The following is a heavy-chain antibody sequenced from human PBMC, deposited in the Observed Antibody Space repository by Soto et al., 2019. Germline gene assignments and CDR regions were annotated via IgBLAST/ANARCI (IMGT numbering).Heavy chain of an antibody. CDR1: GYSSTNHW. Sequence: PGESLKISCKGSGYSSTNHWIGWVRQMAGKGLEYMGIIWPGDSDTRYSPSFQGQVTISADKSASTAYLQWSSLKASDTAMYYCASPFNSSGWFDYWGQGTLVTVSS. D-gene: IGHD6-19*01. CDR2: IWPGDSDT. J-gene: IGHJ5*01. V-gene: IGHV5-51*01. CDR3: ASPFNSSGWFDY.